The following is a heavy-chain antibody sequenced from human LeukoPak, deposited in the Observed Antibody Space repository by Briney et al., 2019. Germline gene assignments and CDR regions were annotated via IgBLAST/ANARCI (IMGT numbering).Heavy chain of an antibody. Sequence: GGSLRLSCAASGFMFSNYAMSWVRQAPGKGLERVSGITASGGDTFSADSVKGRFTISRDNSKDTLSLQMNSLRAEDTAVYYCTTIRAPLRGYWGQGTLVTVSS. CDR1: GFMFSNYA. CDR3: TTIRAPLRGY. D-gene: IGHD5-24*01. J-gene: IGHJ4*02. CDR2: ITASGGDT. V-gene: IGHV3-23*01.